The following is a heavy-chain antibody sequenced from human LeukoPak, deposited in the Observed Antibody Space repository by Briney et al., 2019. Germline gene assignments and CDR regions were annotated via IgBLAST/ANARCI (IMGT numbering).Heavy chain of an antibody. J-gene: IGHJ4*02. CDR1: GFTFSSYG. Sequence: PGGSLRLSCAASGFTFSSYGMHWVRQAPGKGLEWVAFIRYDGSNKYYADSVKGRFTISRDNSKNTLYLQMNSLRAEDTAVYYCAKDPIRSIVVVPAAKGFDYWGQGTLVTVSS. CDR3: AKDPIRSIVVVPAAKGFDY. CDR2: IRYDGSNK. D-gene: IGHD2-2*01. V-gene: IGHV3-30*02.